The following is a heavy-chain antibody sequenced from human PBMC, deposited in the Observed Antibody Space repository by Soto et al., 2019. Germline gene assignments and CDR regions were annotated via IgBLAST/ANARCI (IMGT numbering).Heavy chain of an antibody. CDR3: ARDRYGDPLWGQDDFDY. J-gene: IGHJ4*02. CDR2: ISDSGNNT. CDR1: GFTFSSYA. D-gene: IGHD4-17*01. Sequence: PGGSLRLSCAASGFTFSSYAMSWVRQAPGKGLEWVSTISDSGNNTYSVDSVKGRFTISRDNSKNTLYLQVNSLRAEDTAVYYCARDRYGDPLWGQDDFDYWGQGTLVTVSS. V-gene: IGHV3-23*01.